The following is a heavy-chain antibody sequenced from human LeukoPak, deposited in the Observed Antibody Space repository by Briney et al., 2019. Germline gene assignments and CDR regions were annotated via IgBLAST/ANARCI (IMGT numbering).Heavy chain of an antibody. CDR1: GYTFTTHH. CDR3: ARDPRGDGYNPDY. Sequence: ASVKVSCKASGYTFTTHHIHWVRQAPGQGLEWMGIINPSGGSTRYAQKFQGRVTMTRDTSTSTVYMEVSSLRSEDTAVFYCARDPRGDGYNPDYRGQGTLVTVSS. D-gene: IGHD3-10*01. CDR2: INPSGGST. V-gene: IGHV1-46*01. J-gene: IGHJ4*02.